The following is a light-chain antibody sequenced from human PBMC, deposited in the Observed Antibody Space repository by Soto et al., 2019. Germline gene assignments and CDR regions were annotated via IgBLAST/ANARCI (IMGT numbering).Light chain of an antibody. CDR3: SSYTSSSTYV. CDR2: EVS. CDR1: SSDVGSYNR. Sequence: QSVLTQPPSVSGSPGQSVTISCTGTSSDVGSYNRVSWYQQPPGTAPKLIIYEVSNRPSGVPDRFSGSKSANTASLTISGLQAEDEADYYCSSYTSSSTYVFGTGTKVTVL. V-gene: IGLV2-18*02. J-gene: IGLJ1*01.